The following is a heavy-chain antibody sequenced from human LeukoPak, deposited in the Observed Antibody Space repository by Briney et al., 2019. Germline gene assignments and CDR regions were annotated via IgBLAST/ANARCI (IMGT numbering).Heavy chain of an antibody. V-gene: IGHV1-69*13. Sequence: SVKVSCKASGYTFTSYGISWVRQAPGQGLEWMGGIIPIFGTANYAQKFQGRVTITADESTSTAYMELSSLRSEDTAVYYCARDLGIAAAGTDFYYYYYMDVWGKGTTVTISS. CDR1: GYTFTSYG. J-gene: IGHJ6*03. CDR2: IIPIFGTA. CDR3: ARDLGIAAAGTDFYYYYYMDV. D-gene: IGHD6-13*01.